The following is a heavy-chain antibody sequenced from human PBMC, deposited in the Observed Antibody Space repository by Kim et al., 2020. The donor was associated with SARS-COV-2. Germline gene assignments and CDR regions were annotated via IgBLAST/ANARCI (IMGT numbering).Heavy chain of an antibody. CDR2: IKSKTDGGTT. V-gene: IGHV3-15*01. J-gene: IGHJ4*02. CDR3: TTDLGHGKPRDY. CDR1: GFTFSNAW. Sequence: GGSLRLSCAASGFTFSNAWMSWVRQAPGKGLEWVGRIKSKTDGGTTDYAAPVKGRFTISRDDSKNTLYLQMNSLKTEDTAVYYCTTDLGHGKPRDYWGQGTLVTVSS. D-gene: IGHD3-16*01.